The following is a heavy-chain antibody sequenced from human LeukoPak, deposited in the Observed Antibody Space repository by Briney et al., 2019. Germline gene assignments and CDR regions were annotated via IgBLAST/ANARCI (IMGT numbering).Heavy chain of an antibody. CDR3: SKWGDYDVLTGYYDSDF. V-gene: IGHV3-23*01. CDR2: IVGSGGST. CDR1: GFTVSSNY. Sequence: GGSLRLSCAASGFTVSSNYMSWVRQAPGKGLEWVSAIVGSGGSTYYADSVKGRFSISRDNSKNTLFLQMNSLRVEDTALYYCSKWGDYDVLTGYYDSDFWGQGTLVTVSS. J-gene: IGHJ4*02. D-gene: IGHD3-9*01.